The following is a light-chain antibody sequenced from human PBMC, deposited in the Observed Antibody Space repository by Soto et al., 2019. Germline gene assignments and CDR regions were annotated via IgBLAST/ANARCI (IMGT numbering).Light chain of an antibody. Sequence: EIVMTQSPATLSVSPGARATLSCRASQNIDNKLVWYQQKPGQVPRLLIYDASTRATGIPARFSGSGSGTEFTLTISSLQSEDFAFYYCQQFHYWWTFGQGTKGISN. CDR1: QNIDNK. CDR3: QQFHYWWT. V-gene: IGKV3-15*01. J-gene: IGKJ1*01. CDR2: DAS.